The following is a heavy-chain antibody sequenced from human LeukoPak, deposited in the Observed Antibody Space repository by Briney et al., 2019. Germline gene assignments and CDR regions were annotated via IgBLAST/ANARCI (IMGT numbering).Heavy chain of an antibody. V-gene: IGHV4-39*01. CDR3: ARRYYDSSGYYYFDY. Sequence: SETLSLTCTVSGGSISSSSYYWGWIRQPPGKGLEWIGSIYYSGSTYYNPSLKSRVTISVDTSKNQFSLKLSSVTAADTAAYYCARRYYDSSGYYYFDYWGQGTLVTVSS. J-gene: IGHJ4*02. CDR2: IYYSGST. CDR1: GGSISSSSYY. D-gene: IGHD3-22*01.